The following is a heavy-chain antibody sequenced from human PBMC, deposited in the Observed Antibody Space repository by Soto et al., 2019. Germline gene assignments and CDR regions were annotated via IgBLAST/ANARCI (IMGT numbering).Heavy chain of an antibody. CDR3: ARTLLEAGPFKN. D-gene: IGHD1-26*01. J-gene: IGHJ4*02. CDR1: GYTFTSYY. Sequence: QVQLVQSGAEVKMPGASVKVSCKASGYTFTSYYMHWVRQAPGQGLEWMGIINPSGGSTSYAQKFQGRATMTRDTSTSTVYMELSSLRSEDTAVYYCARTLLEAGPFKNWGQGTLVTVSS. V-gene: IGHV1-46*01. CDR2: INPSGGST.